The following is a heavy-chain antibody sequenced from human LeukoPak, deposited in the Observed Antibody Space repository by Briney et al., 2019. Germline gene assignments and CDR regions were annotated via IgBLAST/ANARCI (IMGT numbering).Heavy chain of an antibody. D-gene: IGHD4-17*01. CDR2: IYYSGST. Sequence: SETLSLTCTVSGGSISSYYWSWIRQPPGKGLEWIGYIYYSGSTNYNPSLKSRVTISVDTSKNQFSLKLSSVTAADTAVYYCARWFTYGDYMYNWFDPWGQGTLVTVSS. CDR1: GGSISSYY. V-gene: IGHV4-59*01. J-gene: IGHJ5*02. CDR3: ARWFTYGDYMYNWFDP.